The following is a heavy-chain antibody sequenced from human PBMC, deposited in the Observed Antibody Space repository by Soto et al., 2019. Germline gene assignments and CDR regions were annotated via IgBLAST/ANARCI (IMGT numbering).Heavy chain of an antibody. Sequence: ASVKVSCKASGYTFTSYYMHWVRQAPGQGLEWMGIINPSGGSTSYAQKFQGRVTMTRDTSTSTVYMGLSSLRSEDTAVYYCARLRGNFHETYGEEYNHWVHGTLVIV. CDR1: GYTFTSYY. D-gene: IGHD3-10*01. CDR2: INPSGGST. J-gene: IGHJ4*01. V-gene: IGHV1-46*01. CDR3: ARLRGNFHETYGEEYNH.